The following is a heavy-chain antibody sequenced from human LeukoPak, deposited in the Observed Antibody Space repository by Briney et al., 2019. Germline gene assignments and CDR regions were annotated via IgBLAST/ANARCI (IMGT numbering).Heavy chain of an antibody. Sequence: PGGSLRLSCAASGFTFSSYAMSWVRQAPGKGLEWVSAISGSGGSTYYADSVKGRSTISRDNSKNTLYLQMNSLRAEDTAVYYCAKDGVVAATQGRKEAFDYWGQGTLVTVSS. CDR3: AKDGVVAATQGRKEAFDY. D-gene: IGHD2-15*01. CDR2: ISGSGGST. J-gene: IGHJ4*02. CDR1: GFTFSSYA. V-gene: IGHV3-23*01.